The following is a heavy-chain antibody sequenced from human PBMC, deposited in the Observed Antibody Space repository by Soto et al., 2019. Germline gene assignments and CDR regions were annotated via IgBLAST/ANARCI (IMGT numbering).Heavy chain of an antibody. D-gene: IGHD6-13*01. CDR3: ARPRDPSGWYHGGY. CDR2: ISSSSRNI. V-gene: IGHV3-21*01. J-gene: IGHJ4*02. CDR1: GFTLSSYS. Sequence: EVQLVESGGGLVKPGGSLRLSCAASGFTLSSYSMSWVRQAPGKGLEWVSSISSSSRNIYYADSVKGRFTISRDNAKNSVDLQVNSLGGEETAVDCWARPRDPSGWYHGGYLGQGTLVTVSS.